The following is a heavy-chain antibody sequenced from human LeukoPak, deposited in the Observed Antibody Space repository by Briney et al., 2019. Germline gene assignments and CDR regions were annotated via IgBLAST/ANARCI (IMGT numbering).Heavy chain of an antibody. J-gene: IGHJ1*01. CDR3: ARARAPYYYDSSGYYWDFQH. CDR1: GGTFTSYA. D-gene: IGHD3-22*01. CDR2: IIPIFGTA. V-gene: IGHV1-69*13. Sequence: GASVKVSCKASGGTFTSYAISWVRQAPGQGLEWMGGIIPIFGTANYAQKFQGRVTITADESTSTAYMELSSLRSEDTAVYYCARARAPYYYDSSGYYWDFQHWGQGTLVTVSS.